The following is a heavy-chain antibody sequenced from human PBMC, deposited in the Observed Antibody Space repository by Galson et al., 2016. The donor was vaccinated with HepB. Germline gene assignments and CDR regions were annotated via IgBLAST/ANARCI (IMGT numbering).Heavy chain of an antibody. V-gene: IGHV3-7*01. CDR1: GLTFSIYW. CDR2: LNQDGSLK. J-gene: IGHJ3*01. CDR3: AKWNFAADL. D-gene: IGHD1-7*01. Sequence: SLRLSCAASGLTFSIYWMNWVRQAPGKGLEWVANLNQDGSLKYYADSVRGRFTISRDNAKESVYLQMNSLRAEDTAVYYCAKWNFAADLWGQGTVVTVSS.